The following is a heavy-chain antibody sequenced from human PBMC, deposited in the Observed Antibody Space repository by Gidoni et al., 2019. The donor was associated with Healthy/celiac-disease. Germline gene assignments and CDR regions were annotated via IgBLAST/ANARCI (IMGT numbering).Heavy chain of an antibody. D-gene: IGHD3-22*01. CDR2: IYHSGSN. CDR1: GGSIRSSNW. CDR3: ARDPQDYYDSSGYPRESDI. V-gene: IGHV4-4*02. Sequence: QVQLQQSCPGLATPSGTLSLTCAVSGGSIRSSNWRSWVRQPPGKGLEWIGEIYHSGSNHYNPALKSRVTITVDKSKNQFSLKLSSVTAADTAVYYCARDPQDYYDSSGYPRESDIWGQGTMVTVSS. J-gene: IGHJ3*02.